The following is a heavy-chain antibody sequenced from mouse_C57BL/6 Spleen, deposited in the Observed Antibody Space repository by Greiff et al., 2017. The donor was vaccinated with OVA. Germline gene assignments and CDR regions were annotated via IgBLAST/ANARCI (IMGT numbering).Heavy chain of an antibody. J-gene: IGHJ2*01. CDR3: ARRANSYFDY. CDR2: ISSGSSTI. D-gene: IGHD4-1*01. V-gene: IGHV5-17*01. CDR1: GFTFSDYG. Sequence: EVQRVESGGGLVKPGGSLKLSCAASGFTFSDYGMHWVRQAPEKGLEWVGYISSGSSTIYYADTVKGRFTISRDNAKNTLFLQMTSLRSEDTAMYYCARRANSYFDYWGQGTTLTVSS.